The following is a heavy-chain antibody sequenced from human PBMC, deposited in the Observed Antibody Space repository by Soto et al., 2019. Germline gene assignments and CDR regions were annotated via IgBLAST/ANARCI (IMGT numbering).Heavy chain of an antibody. J-gene: IGHJ4*02. CDR1: GGSVNSDSYY. Sequence: SETLSLTCTVSGGSVNSDSYYWSWMRQPPGRGLEWIGYIYYTGSTNYNPSLKSRLSISVDTSRNQFSLKLSSVTAADTAEYYCAREFSNSPEGFDSWGQGSLVTVSS. V-gene: IGHV4-61*01. CDR3: AREFSNSPEGFDS. D-gene: IGHD6-6*01. CDR2: IYYTGST.